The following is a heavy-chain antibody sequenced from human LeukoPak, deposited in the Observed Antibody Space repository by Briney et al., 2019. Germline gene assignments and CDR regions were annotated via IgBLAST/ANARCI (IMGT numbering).Heavy chain of an antibody. CDR3: ARDARPTIFGVVFVFDF. J-gene: IGHJ4*02. CDR1: GFTFSHYS. CDR2: INSNGDDT. Sequence: GGSLRLSCAASGFTFSHYSMHWVRQAPGKGLEYVSAINSNGDDTYYVNSVKGRFTISRDNANNSLYLQMNSLRAEDTAVYYCARDARPTIFGVVFVFDFWGQGTLVTVSS. D-gene: IGHD3-3*01. V-gene: IGHV3-64*01.